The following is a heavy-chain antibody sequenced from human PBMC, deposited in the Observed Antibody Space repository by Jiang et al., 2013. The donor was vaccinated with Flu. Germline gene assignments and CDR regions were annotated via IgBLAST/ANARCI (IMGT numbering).Heavy chain of an antibody. J-gene: IGHJ6*02. V-gene: IGHV3-9*01. CDR1: GFTFDDYA. D-gene: IGHD3-3*01. Sequence: GLVQPGRSLRLSCAASGFTFDDYAMHWVRQAPGKGLEWVSGIWWNSATVGYADSVKGRFTVSRDNAKNSLYLQMNSLRPGDTALYYCAKDVRHGTYDLRHWDYYGMDVWGQGTTVIVSS. CDR2: IWWNSATV. CDR3: AKDVRHGTYDLRHWDYYGMDV.